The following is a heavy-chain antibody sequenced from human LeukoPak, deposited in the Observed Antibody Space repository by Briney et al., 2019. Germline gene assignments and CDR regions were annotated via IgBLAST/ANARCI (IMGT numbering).Heavy chain of an antibody. Sequence: GGSLRLSCAASGFIVSDSYMSWVRQAPGRGLEWVSVIYTGGITKYADSVKGRFTISRDNSKSTVYFQMNNLSDEDTGGYFCARENLVHWGQGTLVIVSS. V-gene: IGHV3-66*01. CDR1: GFIVSDSY. CDR2: IYTGGIT. CDR3: ARENLVH. D-gene: IGHD1-14*01. J-gene: IGHJ4*02.